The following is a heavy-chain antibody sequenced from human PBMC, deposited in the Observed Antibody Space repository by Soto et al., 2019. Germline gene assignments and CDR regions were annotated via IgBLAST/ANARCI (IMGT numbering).Heavy chain of an antibody. V-gene: IGHV3-30*18. CDR1: GFTFSSYG. D-gene: IGHD3-22*01. J-gene: IGHJ4*02. Sequence: PGGSLRLSCAASGFTFSSYGMHWVRQAPGKGLEWVAVISYDGSNKYYADSVKGRFTISRDNSKNTLYLQMNSLRAEDTAVYYCAKDSYYDSSGYYVPHLDYWGQGTLVTVSS. CDR3: AKDSYYDSSGYYVPHLDY. CDR2: ISYDGSNK.